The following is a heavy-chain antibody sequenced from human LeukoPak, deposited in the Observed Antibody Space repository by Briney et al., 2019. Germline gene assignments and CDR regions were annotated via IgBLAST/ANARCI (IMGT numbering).Heavy chain of an antibody. CDR2: INPNSGGT. J-gene: IGHJ4*02. D-gene: IGHD5-12*01. V-gene: IGHV1-2*02. CDR3: ARTLRLYSGYDYRYYFDY. Sequence: ASVKVSCKASGYTFTGYYTHWVRQAPGQGLEWMGWINPNSGGTNYAQKFQGRVTMTRDTSISTAYMELSRLRSDDTAVYYCARTLRLYSGYDYRYYFDYWGQGTLVTVSS. CDR1: GYTFTGYY.